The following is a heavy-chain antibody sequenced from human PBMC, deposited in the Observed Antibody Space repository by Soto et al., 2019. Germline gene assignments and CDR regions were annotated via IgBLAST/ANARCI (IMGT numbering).Heavy chain of an antibody. D-gene: IGHD2-2*01. V-gene: IGHV3-30*18. CDR3: PKDFCSSASCYGFYYYFYGMEV. CDR2: ISYDGDNK. Sequence: GSVRRSCAASGFSFTTYDMHWVRQAPGKGLEWLVFISYDGDNKFYADSVKGRFNISRDHSKSTLYLQMNSLRNEDSTVYYWPKDFCSSASCYGFYYYFYGMEVWGQGTTVTVSS. CDR1: GFSFTTYD. J-gene: IGHJ6*01.